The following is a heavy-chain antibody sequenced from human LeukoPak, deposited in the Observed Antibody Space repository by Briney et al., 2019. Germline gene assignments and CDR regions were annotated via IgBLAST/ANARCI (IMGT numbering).Heavy chain of an antibody. CDR2: MNPNSGNT. D-gene: IGHD6-13*01. V-gene: IGHV1-8*01. CDR1: GYTFTSYD. J-gene: IGHJ4*02. CDR3: ARVGAAAGSEAIDY. Sequence: ASVKVSCKASGYTFTSYDINWVRQATGQGLEWMGWMNPNSGNTGYAQKFQGRVTMTRNTSISTAYMELSSLRSEDTAVYYCARVGAAAGSEAIDYWGQGTLVTVSS.